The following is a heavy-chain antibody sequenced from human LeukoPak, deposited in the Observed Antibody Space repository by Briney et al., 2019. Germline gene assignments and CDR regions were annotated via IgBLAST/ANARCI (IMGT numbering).Heavy chain of an antibody. CDR2: ISGSGGST. V-gene: IGHV3-23*01. CDR1: GFTFSSSYA. Sequence: GGSLRLSCAASGFTFSSSYAMSWVRQPPGKGLEWVSGISGSGGSTYYADSVQGRFTISRDNSKNTLYLQMNSLRAEDTAVYYCAKDWFPNGAFDIWGQGTIVTVSS. J-gene: IGHJ3*02. CDR3: AKDWFPNGAFDI. D-gene: IGHD3-10*01.